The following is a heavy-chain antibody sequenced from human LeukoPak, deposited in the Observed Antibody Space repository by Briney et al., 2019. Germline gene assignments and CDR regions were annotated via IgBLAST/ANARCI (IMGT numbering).Heavy chain of an antibody. D-gene: IGHD3-16*01. J-gene: IGHJ4*02. CDR3: ARSATLGSFDY. CDR2: INSDGSST. CDR1: GFTFSNYW. V-gene: IGHV3-74*01. Sequence: AGGSLRLSCAASGFTFSNYWMHWVRRVPGKGLVWVSRINSDGSSTDYADSVQGRFTIPRDNAKNTLYLQMNSLRAEDTAVYYCARSATLGSFDYWGQGTLVTVFS.